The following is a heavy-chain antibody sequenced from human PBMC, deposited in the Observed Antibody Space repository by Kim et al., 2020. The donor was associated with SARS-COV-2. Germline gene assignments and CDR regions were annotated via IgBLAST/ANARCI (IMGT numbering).Heavy chain of an antibody. CDR3: TRLGSGWREFDY. CDR1: SFPFSNYW. V-gene: IGHV3-74*01. CDR2: INSDGRNT. Sequence: GGSLRLSCEASSFPFSNYWMHWVRQDSAKGLLWVSRINSDGRNTDYADSVKGRFTISRDNAKKTLYLQMNNLRVDDTGVYYCTRLGSGWREFDYWGQGTLVTVSS. J-gene: IGHJ4*02. D-gene: IGHD6-19*01.